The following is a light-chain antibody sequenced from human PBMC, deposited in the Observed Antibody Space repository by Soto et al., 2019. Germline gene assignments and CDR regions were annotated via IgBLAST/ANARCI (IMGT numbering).Light chain of an antibody. CDR3: QQRSSWPLT. V-gene: IGKV3-11*01. J-gene: IGKJ5*01. Sequence: EIVLTQSPATLSLSPGERATLSCRASQSVSIYLAWYQQKPGQAPRLLIYDASNRATDIPARFSGSGSGTDFTLTISSLEPEDFAVYYCQQRSSWPLTFGQGTRLEIK. CDR1: QSVSIY. CDR2: DAS.